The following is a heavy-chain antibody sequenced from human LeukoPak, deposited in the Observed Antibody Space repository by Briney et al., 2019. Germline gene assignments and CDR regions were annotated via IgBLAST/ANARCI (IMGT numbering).Heavy chain of an antibody. CDR1: GFTFNNYA. Sequence: GGSLRLSCATSGFTFNNYAMSWVRQAPGKGLEWVSAISGSGGSTYYADSVQGRFTISRDNSRTTLFLQMNSLRAEDTAVYYCAKGAYDSSVNYFDYWGPGSLVTVSS. CDR3: AKGAYDSSVNYFDY. J-gene: IGHJ4*02. CDR2: ISGSGGST. V-gene: IGHV3-23*01. D-gene: IGHD3-22*01.